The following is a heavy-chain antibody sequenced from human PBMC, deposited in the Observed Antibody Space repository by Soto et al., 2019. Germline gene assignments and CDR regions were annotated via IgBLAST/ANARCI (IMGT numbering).Heavy chain of an antibody. D-gene: IGHD3-9*01. J-gene: IGHJ4*02. CDR2: ISAYNGNT. Sequence: GASVKVSCKASGYTFTSYGISWVRQAPGQGLEWMGWISAYNGNTNYAQKLQGRVTMTTDTSTSTAYMELRSLRSDDTAVYYCARVGSSRYFDWLLSEFDYWGQGTLVTVSS. V-gene: IGHV1-18*01. CDR1: GYTFTSYG. CDR3: ARVGSSRYFDWLLSEFDY.